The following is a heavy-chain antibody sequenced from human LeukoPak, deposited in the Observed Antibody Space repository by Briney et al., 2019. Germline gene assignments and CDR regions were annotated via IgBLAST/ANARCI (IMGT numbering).Heavy chain of an antibody. V-gene: IGHV4-59*01. CDR3: ARGSGSAYYTNFVGTFDY. D-gene: IGHD3-3*01. Sequence: SETLSLTCTVSGGSINSYYWSWIRQPPGKGLEWIGYIYYSGSTNYNPSLKSRVTISVDTSKNQFSLKLSSVTAADTAVYYCARGSGSAYYTNFVGTFDYWGQGTLVTASS. J-gene: IGHJ4*02. CDR1: GGSINSYY. CDR2: IYYSGST.